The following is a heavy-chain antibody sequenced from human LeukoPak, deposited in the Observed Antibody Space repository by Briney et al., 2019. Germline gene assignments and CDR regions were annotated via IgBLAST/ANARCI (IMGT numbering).Heavy chain of an antibody. D-gene: IGHD3-10*01. J-gene: IGHJ4*02. CDR1: GGTFSSYA. Sequence: SVKVSCKASGGTFSSYAISWVRQAPGQGLEWMGGIIPIFGTANYAQRFQGRVTMTRNTSISTAYMELSSLRSEDTAVYYCARGLGVRGYWGQGTLVTVSS. V-gene: IGHV1-69*05. CDR2: IIPIFGTA. CDR3: ARGLGVRGY.